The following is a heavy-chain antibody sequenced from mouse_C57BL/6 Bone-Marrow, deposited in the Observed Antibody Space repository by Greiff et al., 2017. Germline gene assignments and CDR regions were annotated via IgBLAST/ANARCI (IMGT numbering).Heavy chain of an antibody. J-gene: IGHJ2*01. CDR2: ISDGGSYT. V-gene: IGHV5-4*01. CDR3: ASLLKKGY. Sequence: EVQRVESGGGLVKPGGSLKLSCAASGFTFSSYAMSWVRQTPEKRLEWVATISDGGSYTYYPDNVKGRFTISRDNAKNNLYLQMSHLKSEDTAMYYCASLLKKGYWGQGTTLTVSS. CDR1: GFTFSSYA.